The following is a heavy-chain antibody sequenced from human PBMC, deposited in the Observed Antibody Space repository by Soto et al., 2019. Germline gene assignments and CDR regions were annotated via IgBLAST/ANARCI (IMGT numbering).Heavy chain of an antibody. D-gene: IGHD1-1*01. J-gene: IGHJ3*02. CDR1: GFICSSYD. CDR3: AKATATSGGAFEI. Sequence: TGGSLRLSCAVSGFICSSYDMSWVRQAPGKGLEWVSTILVGGSTHYEDAVKGRFTISRDTSKNTVYLQMNSLTAGDTAVYYCAKATATSGGAFEIYGQGTMVTV. CDR2: ILVGGST. V-gene: IGHV3-23*01.